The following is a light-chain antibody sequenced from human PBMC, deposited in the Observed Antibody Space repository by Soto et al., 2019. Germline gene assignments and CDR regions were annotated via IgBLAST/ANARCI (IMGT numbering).Light chain of an antibody. Sequence: QSALTQPASVSGSPGQSITISCTGTSSDVGGYNYVSWYQQHPGKAPKLMIYDVSNRPSGVSNRFSGSKSGNTASLTISRLQAEDEADYYCSSYTSSSTLEFGGGTKVTVL. CDR3: SSYTSSSTLE. CDR1: SSDVGGYNY. V-gene: IGLV2-14*01. CDR2: DVS. J-gene: IGLJ2*01.